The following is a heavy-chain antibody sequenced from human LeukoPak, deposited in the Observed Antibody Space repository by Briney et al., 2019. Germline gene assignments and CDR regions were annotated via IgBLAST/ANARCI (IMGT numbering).Heavy chain of an antibody. CDR1: GYTFTSYG. D-gene: IGHD6-19*01. V-gene: IGHV1-18*01. CDR2: IRAYNGNT. CDR3: ARGIRTVAGTLSFDY. Sequence: ASVKVSCKASGYTFTSYGISWVRQAPGQGLEWMGWIRAYNGNTNYAQKLQGRVTMTTDTSTSTAYMELRSLRSDDTAVYYCARGIRTVAGTLSFDYWGQGTLVTVSS. J-gene: IGHJ4*02.